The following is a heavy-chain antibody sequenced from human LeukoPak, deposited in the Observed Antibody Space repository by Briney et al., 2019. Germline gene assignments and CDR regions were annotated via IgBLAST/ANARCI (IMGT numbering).Heavy chain of an antibody. Sequence: GGSLTISCAASGFTFNSYWMSWVRQAPGKGLEWVANIKQDGSEEYYVDSVKGRFIISRDNARNALYLQMNSLRAEDTAVYYCVRDSFAGYYVSGGPDYWGQGTLVTVSP. V-gene: IGHV3-7*01. CDR3: VRDSFAGYYVSGGPDY. J-gene: IGHJ4*02. CDR1: GFTFNSYW. D-gene: IGHD3-10*01. CDR2: IKQDGSEE.